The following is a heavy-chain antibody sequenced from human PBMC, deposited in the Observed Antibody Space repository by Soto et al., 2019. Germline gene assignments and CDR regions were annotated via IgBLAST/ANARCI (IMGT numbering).Heavy chain of an antibody. J-gene: IGHJ6*02. Sequence: QVQLVQSGAEVKKPGSSVKVSCKASGGTFSRYSITWVRQAPGHGLEWIGRIIPIFGIASDAQKFQGRVTITADESTSTAYMELSSLRSDATAVYYCARGHRDRETGLVPAAIGGMDVWGQGTTVTVSS. CDR3: ARGHRDRETGLVPAAIGGMDV. V-gene: IGHV1-69*02. CDR2: IIPIFGIA. CDR1: GGTFSRYS. D-gene: IGHD2-2*01.